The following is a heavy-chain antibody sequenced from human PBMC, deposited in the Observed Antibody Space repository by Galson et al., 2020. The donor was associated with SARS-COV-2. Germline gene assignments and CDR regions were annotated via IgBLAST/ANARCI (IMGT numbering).Heavy chain of an antibody. CDR1: DAPTSSSY. J-gene: IGHJ6*02. CDR3: ARDPAPLYGDNYYYGMDV. CDR2: ISYSGST. D-gene: IGHD4-17*01. Sequence: ETSETLSLTCSVSDAPTSSSYWSWIRQPPGKGLGWIGYISYSGSTSYNPSLRSRVTISVDLSKNQLSLKVTSVTAADTAVYYCARDPAPLYGDNYYYGMDVWGRGTTVTVSS. V-gene: IGHV4-59*01.